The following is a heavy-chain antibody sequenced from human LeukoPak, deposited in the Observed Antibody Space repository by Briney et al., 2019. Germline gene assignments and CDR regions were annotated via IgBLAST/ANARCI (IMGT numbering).Heavy chain of an antibody. CDR3: ARGGGLDV. D-gene: IGHD3-16*01. J-gene: IGHJ6*02. CDR1: ELTFSSYW. Sequence: GGPLSLSVAPSELTFSSYWRNWPRRAPGKGLEWVASINHNGNVNYYVDSVKGRFTISRDNAKNSLYLQMSNLRAEDTAVYFCARGGGLDVWGQGATVTVSS. V-gene: IGHV3-7*03. CDR2: INHNGNVN.